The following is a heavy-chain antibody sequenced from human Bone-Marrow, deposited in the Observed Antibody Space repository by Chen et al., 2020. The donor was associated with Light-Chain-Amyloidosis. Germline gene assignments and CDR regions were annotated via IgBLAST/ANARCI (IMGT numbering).Heavy chain of an antibody. D-gene: IGHD2-2*01. CDR3: AREGEDANLDWFDP. Sequence: QVQLVKSGAEVKEPGASVKVSCQASGYTFTYYPMNWVQQAPGQGLEWMGRINPSGGSTFYAQKFQGRVTMTRDTSTSTVYMELTSLRSDDTAVYYCAREGEDANLDWFDPWGQGTLVTVSS. CDR1: GYTFTYYP. CDR2: INPSGGST. V-gene: IGHV1-46*01. J-gene: IGHJ5*02.